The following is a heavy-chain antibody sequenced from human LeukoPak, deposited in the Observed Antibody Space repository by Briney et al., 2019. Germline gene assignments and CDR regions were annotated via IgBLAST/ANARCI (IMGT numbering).Heavy chain of an antibody. CDR2: IDTEGSTT. J-gene: IGHJ5*02. CDR3: ARDLGQYYDTGDNWFDP. V-gene: IGHV3-74*01. CDR1: GFSFSRYW. D-gene: IGHD3-22*01. Sequence: QPGGSLRLSCAASGFSFSRYWMRWVRQTPGKGLVWVSYIDTEGSTTRYADSVKGRFTISRDNAKNTLNLQMNSLRAEDTAVYYCARDLGQYYDTGDNWFDPWGQGTLVTVSS.